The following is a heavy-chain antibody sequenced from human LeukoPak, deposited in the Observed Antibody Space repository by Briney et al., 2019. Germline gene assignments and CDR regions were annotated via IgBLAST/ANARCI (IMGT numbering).Heavy chain of an antibody. CDR3: ARQGCSGGSCYWGYMYYFDY. Sequence: GRSLRLSCAASGFTVSSNYMSWVRQAPGKGLEWVSVIYSGGSTYYADSVKGRFTISRDNSKNTLYLQMNSLRAEDTAVYYCARQGCSGGSCYWGYMYYFDYWGQGTLVTVSS. D-gene: IGHD2-15*01. CDR2: IYSGGST. CDR1: GFTVSSNY. V-gene: IGHV3-53*01. J-gene: IGHJ4*02.